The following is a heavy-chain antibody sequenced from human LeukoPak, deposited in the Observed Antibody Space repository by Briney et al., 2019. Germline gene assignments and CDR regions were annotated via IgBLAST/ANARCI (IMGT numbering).Heavy chain of an antibody. CDR2: IYYTGST. V-gene: IGHV4-59*11. CDR3: ASAGNPHYFDF. CDR1: GVSISSHY. Sequence: SETLSLTCTVSGVSISSHYWSWIRQPPGKGLEWIGYIYYTGSTNYNPSLKSRVAILIDTSKNQFSLTLHSVTAADAAVYYCASAGNPHYFDFWGQGPLVTVSS. J-gene: IGHJ4*02.